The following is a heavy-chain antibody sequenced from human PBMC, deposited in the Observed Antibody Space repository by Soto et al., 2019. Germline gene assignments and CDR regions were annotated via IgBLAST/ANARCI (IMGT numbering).Heavy chain of an antibody. CDR3: ASSQGSGWYNDAFDI. Sequence: SETLSLTCTVSGGSISSYYWSWIRQPAGKGLEWIGRIYTSGSTNYNPSLKSRVTMSVDTSKNQFSMKLSSVTAADTAVYYCASSQGSGWYNDAFDIWGQGTMVTVSS. CDR1: GGSISSYY. V-gene: IGHV4-4*07. J-gene: IGHJ3*02. CDR2: IYTSGST. D-gene: IGHD6-19*01.